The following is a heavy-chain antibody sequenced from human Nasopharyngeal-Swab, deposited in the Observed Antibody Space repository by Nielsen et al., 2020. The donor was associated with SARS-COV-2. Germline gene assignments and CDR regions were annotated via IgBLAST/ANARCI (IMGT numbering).Heavy chain of an antibody. J-gene: IGHJ4*02. Sequence: SETLSLTCIVSGGSLSSTNYYWGWIRQSPGKGLEWIGSINDSGNTYYNPSLKSRATMSVDTSKKYFSLKLTSVTAPDTAVYYCASSLCDSDCYAVGYFDYWGQGSLVTVSS. D-gene: IGHD2-21*02. CDR3: ASSLCDSDCYAVGYFDY. CDR1: GGSLSSTNYY. CDR2: INDSGNT. V-gene: IGHV4-39*02.